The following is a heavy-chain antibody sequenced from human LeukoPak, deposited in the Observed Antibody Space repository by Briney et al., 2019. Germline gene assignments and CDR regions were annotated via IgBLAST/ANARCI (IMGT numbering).Heavy chain of an antibody. CDR3: ARSAIDAFDI. D-gene: IGHD6-25*01. V-gene: IGHV4-59*08. CDR1: GGSISSYY. J-gene: IGHJ3*02. CDR2: ISYSGST. Sequence: SETLSLTCTVSGGSISSYYWSRIRQPPGKGLEWSGYISYSGSTDYNPSLKSRVTISLDTSKNQFSLKLSSVTAADTAVYYCARSAIDAFDIWGQGTMVTVSS.